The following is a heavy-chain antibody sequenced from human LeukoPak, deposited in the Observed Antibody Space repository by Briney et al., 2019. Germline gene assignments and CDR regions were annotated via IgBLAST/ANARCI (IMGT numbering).Heavy chain of an antibody. CDR1: GFTFSSYG. CDR2: ISYDGSDK. V-gene: IGHV3-30*18. D-gene: IGHD2-15*01. Sequence: QPRRSLRLSCAASGFTFSSYGMHWVRQAPGKGLEWVAVISYDGSDKFYADSVKGRFTISRDKSKNMVYLQMNSLRAEDTAVYYCAKDREHCSGGSCGGMDVWGQGTTVIVSS. CDR3: AKDREHCSGGSCGGMDV. J-gene: IGHJ6*02.